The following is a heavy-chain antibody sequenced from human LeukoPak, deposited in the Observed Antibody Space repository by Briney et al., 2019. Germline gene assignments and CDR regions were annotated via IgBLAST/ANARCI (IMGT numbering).Heavy chain of an antibody. J-gene: IGHJ5*02. D-gene: IGHD3-3*01. Sequence: SETLSLTCAVSGYSISSGYYWGWIRQPPGKGLEWIGSINHSGSSYYNPSLNSRVTISVDTSKNQFSLKLSSVTAADTAVYYCARRSIFGVVNKRGWFDPWGQGTLVTVSS. CDR3: ARRSIFGVVNKRGWFDP. CDR2: INHSGSS. V-gene: IGHV4-38-2*01. CDR1: GYSISSGYY.